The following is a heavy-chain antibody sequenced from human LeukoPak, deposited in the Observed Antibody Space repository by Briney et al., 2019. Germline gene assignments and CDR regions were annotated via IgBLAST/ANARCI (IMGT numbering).Heavy chain of an antibody. V-gene: IGHV4-59*01. J-gene: IGHJ4*02. CDR3: ARDNSWYGGFDY. CDR1: GGSISSYY. CDR2: IYYRGST. D-gene: IGHD3-10*01. Sequence: SETLSLTCTVSGGSISSYYWSWIRQPPGKGLEWIGYIYYRGSTNYNPSLKSRVTISVDTSKNQFSLKLSSVTAADTAVYYCARDNSWYGGFDYWGQGTLVTVSS.